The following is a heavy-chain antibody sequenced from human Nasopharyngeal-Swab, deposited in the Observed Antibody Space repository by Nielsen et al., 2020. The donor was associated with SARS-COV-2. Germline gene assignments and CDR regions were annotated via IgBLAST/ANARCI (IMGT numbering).Heavy chain of an antibody. Sequence: SLKISCAASGFTFDDYTMHWVRQAPGKGLEWVSGINWNSGRKGYADSVKGRFTISRDNAKNSLYLLVNSLRSEDTALYYCARGTADYSNPSFDNWGQGTLVTVSS. CDR3: ARGTADYSNPSFDN. V-gene: IGHV3-9*01. CDR2: INWNSGRK. CDR1: GFTFDDYT. J-gene: IGHJ4*02. D-gene: IGHD4-11*01.